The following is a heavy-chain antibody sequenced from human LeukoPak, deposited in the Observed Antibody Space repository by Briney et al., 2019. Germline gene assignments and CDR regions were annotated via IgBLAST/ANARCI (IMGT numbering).Heavy chain of an antibody. Sequence: PGGSLRLFWSASGFTVSSNYMSWGRQAPGKGLEWVSVIYSGGSTYYADSVKGRFTISRDNSKNTLYLQMNSLRAEDTAVYYCAREYYYDSSGFYYFDYWGQGTLVTVSS. J-gene: IGHJ4*02. D-gene: IGHD3-22*01. V-gene: IGHV3-66*01. CDR1: GFTVSSNY. CDR2: IYSGGST. CDR3: AREYYYDSSGFYYFDY.